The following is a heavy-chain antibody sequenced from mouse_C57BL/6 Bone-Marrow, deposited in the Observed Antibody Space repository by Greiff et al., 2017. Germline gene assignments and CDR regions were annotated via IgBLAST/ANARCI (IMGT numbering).Heavy chain of an antibody. CDR2: ITPNNGGT. CDR3: ARSLYYYGSTYGGYWYFDV. V-gene: IGHV1-18*01. CDR1: GYTFTDYN. D-gene: IGHD1-1*01. J-gene: IGHJ1*03. Sequence: VQLQQSGPELVKPGASVTIPCKASGYTFTDYNMDWVKQSHGKSLEWIGDITPNNGGTIYNQKFKGKATLTVDKSSSTAYMELRSLTSEDTAVYYCARSLYYYGSTYGGYWYFDVWGTGTTVTVSS.